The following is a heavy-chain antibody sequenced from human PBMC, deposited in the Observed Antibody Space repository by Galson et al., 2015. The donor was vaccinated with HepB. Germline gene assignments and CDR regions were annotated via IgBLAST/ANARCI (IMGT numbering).Heavy chain of an antibody. Sequence: SLRLSCAASGFTFSSYPMTWVRQAPGKGLEWVSAISGNGGSTFYADSVKGRFTISRDNSKNTLYLQMDSLRAEETAVYYCAKASRDSNYYFDGWGQGTLVTVSS. CDR1: GFTFSSYP. CDR2: ISGNGGST. CDR3: AKASRDSNYYFDG. V-gene: IGHV3-23*01. D-gene: IGHD4-11*01. J-gene: IGHJ4*02.